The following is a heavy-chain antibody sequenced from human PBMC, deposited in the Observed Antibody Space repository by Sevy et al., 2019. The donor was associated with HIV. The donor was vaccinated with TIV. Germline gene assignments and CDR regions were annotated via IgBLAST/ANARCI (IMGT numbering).Heavy chain of an antibody. CDR2: ITGSGGST. CDR1: EFTFSRNA. Sequence: GGSLRLSCAASEFTFSRNAMSWVRQAPGKGLEWASGITGSGGSTYYADSVKGRFTISRDNSKNTLYLQMNSLRVEDTAVYYCAKVGYCSSTSCYSIYYGMDVWGQGTTVTVSS. D-gene: IGHD2-2*02. J-gene: IGHJ6*02. CDR3: AKVGYCSSTSCYSIYYGMDV. V-gene: IGHV3-23*01.